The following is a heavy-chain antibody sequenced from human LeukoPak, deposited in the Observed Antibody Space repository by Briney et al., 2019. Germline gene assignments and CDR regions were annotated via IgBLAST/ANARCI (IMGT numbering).Heavy chain of an antibody. J-gene: IGHJ4*02. V-gene: IGHV4-30-4*01. CDR1: GGSISSGDYY. CDR2: IHYSGST. D-gene: IGHD4/OR15-4a*01. Sequence: TLFLTCTVSGGSISSGDYYWSWIRQPPGKGLEWIGYIHYSGSTYYNPSLKSRVTISVDTSKNQFSLKLSSVTAADTAVYYCASSYGGELQADYWGQGTLVTVSS. CDR3: ASSYGGELQADY.